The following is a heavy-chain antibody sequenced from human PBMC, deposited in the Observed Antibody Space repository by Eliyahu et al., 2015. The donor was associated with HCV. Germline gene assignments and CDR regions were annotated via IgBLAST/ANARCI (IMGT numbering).Heavy chain of an antibody. V-gene: IGHV3-21*01. CDR3: ARDMRSPYCGGDCYYLAHYYYGMDV. D-gene: IGHD2-21*02. Sequence: EVQLVESGGGLVKPGGSLRLSCAASGFTFSSYSMNWVRQAPGKGLEWVSSISSSSSYIYYADSVKGRFTISRDNAKNSLYLQMNSLRAEDTAVYYCARDMRSPYCGGDCYYLAHYYYGMDVWGQGTTVTVSS. CDR1: GFTFSSYS. J-gene: IGHJ6*02. CDR2: ISSSSSYI.